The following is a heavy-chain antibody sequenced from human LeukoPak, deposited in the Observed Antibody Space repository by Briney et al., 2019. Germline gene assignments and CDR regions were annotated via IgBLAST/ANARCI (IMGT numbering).Heavy chain of an antibody. CDR1: GGTFSSYA. V-gene: IGHV1-69*04. J-gene: IGHJ4*02. CDR3: ACDILAGYYLVDY. CDR2: IIPILGIA. D-gene: IGHD3-9*01. Sequence: ASVKVSCKASGGTFSSYAISWVRQAPGQGLEWMGRIIPILGIANYAQEFQGRVTITADKSTSTAYMELSSLRSEDTAAYYCACDILAGYYLVDYWGQGTLVTVSS.